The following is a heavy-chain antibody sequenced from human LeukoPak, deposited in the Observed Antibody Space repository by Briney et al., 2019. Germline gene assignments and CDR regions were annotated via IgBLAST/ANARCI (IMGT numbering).Heavy chain of an antibody. V-gene: IGHV4-34*01. Sequence: PSETLSLTCAVYGGSFSGYHWSWIRQAPGKGLEWLAEISHTGSINYNPSLKSRVTISVDTSKNQFSLKLSSVTAADTAVYYCARHVVVVDPRVGAFDIWGQGTMVTVSS. J-gene: IGHJ3*02. D-gene: IGHD2-2*01. CDR2: ISHTGSI. CDR1: GGSFSGYH. CDR3: ARHVVVVDPRVGAFDI.